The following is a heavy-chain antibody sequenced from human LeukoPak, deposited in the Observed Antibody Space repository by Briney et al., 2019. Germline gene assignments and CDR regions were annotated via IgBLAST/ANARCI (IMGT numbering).Heavy chain of an antibody. Sequence: GGSLRLSCAASGFTFSSYWMSWVRQAPGKGLEWVANIKQDGSEKYYADSVKGRFTISRDNAKNSLYLQMNSLRAEDTAVYYCVRDDCSSISCYHNWFDPWGQGTLVTVSS. CDR2: IKQDGSEK. CDR1: GFTFSSYW. V-gene: IGHV3-7*01. CDR3: VRDDCSSISCYHNWFDP. D-gene: IGHD2-2*01. J-gene: IGHJ5*02.